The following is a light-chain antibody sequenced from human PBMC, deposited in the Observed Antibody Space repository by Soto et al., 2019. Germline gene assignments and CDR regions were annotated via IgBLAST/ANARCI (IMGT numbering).Light chain of an antibody. Sequence: DIQMTQSPSSLSASVGDRVTITCRASQIINTYLNWYQQKPGKVPKLLIFAASSLQSGIPSRVSGSGSWTDFTLTINSLQPEDFATYYGQQSYSSLYTFGQGTKLEIK. V-gene: IGKV1-39*01. CDR2: AAS. CDR3: QQSYSSLYT. CDR1: QIINTY. J-gene: IGKJ2*01.